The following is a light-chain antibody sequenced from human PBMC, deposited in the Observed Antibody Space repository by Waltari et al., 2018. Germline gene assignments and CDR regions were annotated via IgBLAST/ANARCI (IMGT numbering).Light chain of an antibody. J-gene: IGKJ2*01. CDR2: AAD. CDR3: LHHHSYPLT. CDR1: KGISNY. Sequence: DIQMTQSPSALSASVGDRVTITCRASKGISNYVAWFKQKPGKVPKRLIFAADTLESGGPPRFSGSGSGTEFTLTISSLQPEDFATYYCLHHHSYPLTFGPGTKLQMK. V-gene: IGKV1-17*03.